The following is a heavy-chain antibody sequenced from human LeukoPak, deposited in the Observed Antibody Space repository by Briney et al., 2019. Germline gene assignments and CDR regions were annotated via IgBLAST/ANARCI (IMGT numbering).Heavy chain of an antibody. CDR3: AREWSSGWSRRDDAFDI. CDR1: GGSSSSGSYY. Sequence: PSETLSLTCTVSGGSSSSGSYYWSWIRQPAGKGLEWIGRIYTSGSTNYNPSLKSRVTISVDTSKNQFSLKLSSVTAADTAVYYCAREWSSGWSRRDDAFDIWGQGTMVTVSS. CDR2: IYTSGST. J-gene: IGHJ3*02. D-gene: IGHD6-19*01. V-gene: IGHV4-61*02.